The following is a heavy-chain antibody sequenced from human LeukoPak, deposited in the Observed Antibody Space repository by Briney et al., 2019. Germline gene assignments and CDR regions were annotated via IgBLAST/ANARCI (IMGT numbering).Heavy chain of an antibody. CDR1: GYTFTGHY. D-gene: IGHD3-22*01. V-gene: IGHV1-2*02. Sequence: ASVKVSCKASGYTFTGHYIHWVRQAPGQGLEWRGWIHPNTGVTKYAQKFQGRVTMTRDTSSSTAYMELSTLRSADTAVYYCAREYKCDSSGANAFDIWGHGTMVTVSS. CDR3: AREYKCDSSGANAFDI. J-gene: IGHJ3*02. CDR2: IHPNTGVT.